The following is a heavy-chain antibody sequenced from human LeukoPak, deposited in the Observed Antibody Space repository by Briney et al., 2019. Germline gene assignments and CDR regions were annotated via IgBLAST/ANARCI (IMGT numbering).Heavy chain of an antibody. CDR2: FDPEDGET. CDR1: GYTLTELS. V-gene: IGHV1-24*01. Sequence: ASVKVSCKVSGYTLTELSMHWVRQAPGKGLEWMGGFDPEDGETIYAQKFQGRVTMTEDTSTDTAYMGLNSLRAEDTAVYYCAKLGKTENHYGSGRFSYYYYMDVWGKGTTVTISS. D-gene: IGHD3-10*01. J-gene: IGHJ6*03. CDR3: AKLGKTENHYGSGRFSYYYYMDV.